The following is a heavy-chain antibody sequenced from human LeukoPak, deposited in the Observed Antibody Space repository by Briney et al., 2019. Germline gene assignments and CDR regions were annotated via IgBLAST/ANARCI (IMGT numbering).Heavy chain of an antibody. D-gene: IGHD6-19*01. V-gene: IGHV4-59*11. Sequence: PSETLSLTCIVSGGSISSHYWSWIRQPPGKTLEWIGYLSFSGSTNYNPSLKSRVTISLDTSKSQFSLNLNSVTPADTAVYYCGRVPRPRSSGWYGGPIDYWGQGTLVTVSS. J-gene: IGHJ4*02. CDR3: GRVPRPRSSGWYGGPIDY. CDR2: LSFSGST. CDR1: GGSISSHY.